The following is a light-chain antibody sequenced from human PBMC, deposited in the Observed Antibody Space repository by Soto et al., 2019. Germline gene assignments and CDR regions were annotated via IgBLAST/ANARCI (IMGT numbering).Light chain of an antibody. J-gene: IGKJ2*01. CDR1: QSVSSSY. CDR3: HQYGSSPYT. CDR2: GAS. V-gene: IGKV3-20*01. Sequence: EIVLTQSPGTLSLSPGERATLSCRASQSVSSSYLAWYQQKPGQAPRLLIYGASSRATGIPDRFSGSGSGTEFPLTINLLELEDFAVYYCHQYGSSPYTFGQGTKLEI.